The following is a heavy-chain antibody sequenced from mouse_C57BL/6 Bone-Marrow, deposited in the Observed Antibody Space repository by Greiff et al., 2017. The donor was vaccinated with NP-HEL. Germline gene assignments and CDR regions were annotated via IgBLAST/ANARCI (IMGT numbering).Heavy chain of an antibody. V-gene: IGHV1-81*01. J-gene: IGHJ2*01. CDR3: ARRNAYFDY. CDR1: GYTFTSYG. Sequence: QVQLQQSGAELARPGASVKLSCKASGYTFTSYGISWVKQRTGQGLEWIGEIYPRSGNTYYNEKFKGKATLTADKSSSTAYMEHRSLTSEDSAVYFCARRNAYFDYWGQGTTLTVSS. CDR2: IYPRSGNT.